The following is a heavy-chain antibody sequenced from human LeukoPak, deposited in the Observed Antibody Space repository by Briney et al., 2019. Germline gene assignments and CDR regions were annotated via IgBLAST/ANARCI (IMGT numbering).Heavy chain of an antibody. CDR2: MYYSGST. CDR1: GGSISSYH. Sequence: SETLSLTCTVSGGSISSYHWSWIRQPPGKGLEWIGYMYYSGSTNYNPSLKSRVTISVDTSKNQFSLKLSSVTAADTAVYYCARDRPATENWYLDLWGRGTLVTVSS. CDR3: ARDRPATENWYLDL. V-gene: IGHV4-59*01. D-gene: IGHD1-26*01. J-gene: IGHJ2*01.